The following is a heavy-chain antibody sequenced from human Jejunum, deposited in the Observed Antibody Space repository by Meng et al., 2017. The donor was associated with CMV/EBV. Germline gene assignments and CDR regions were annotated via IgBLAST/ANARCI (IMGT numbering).Heavy chain of an antibody. CDR1: GGSISSYY. CDR3: ARLAETALDY. V-gene: IGHV4-59*08. CDR2: IYDTGIT. Sequence: LSLTCTVSGGSISSYYWTWIRQPPGKGLEWIGYIYDTGITNYNSSLKSRVTISLDTSKNQFSLNLRSVTAADTAVYYCARLAETALDYWGQGTLVTVSS. J-gene: IGHJ4*02.